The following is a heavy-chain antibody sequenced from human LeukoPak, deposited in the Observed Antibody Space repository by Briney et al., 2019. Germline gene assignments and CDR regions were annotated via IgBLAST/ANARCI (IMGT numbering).Heavy chain of an antibody. J-gene: IGHJ4*02. CDR1: GFTFSSHS. Sequence: GGSLRLSCAASGFTFSSHSMTWVRQAPGKGLEWVSTISSSGGYIYYADSVKGRFTISRDTTKNSLYLQMNSLRVEDTAVYNCARLRDTVTSASDYWGQGTLVTVSS. CDR2: ISSSGGYI. CDR3: ARLRDTVTSASDY. V-gene: IGHV3-21*01. D-gene: IGHD4-17*01.